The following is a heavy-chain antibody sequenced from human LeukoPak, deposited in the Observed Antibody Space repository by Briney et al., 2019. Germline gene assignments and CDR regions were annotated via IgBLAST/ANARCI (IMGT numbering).Heavy chain of an antibody. J-gene: IGHJ6*02. V-gene: IGHV3-9*01. CDR1: GFTFDDYA. CDR3: AKDCDSSGYYSGMDV. Sequence: GGSLRLSCAASGFTFDDYAMHWVRRAPGKGLERVSGISWNSGSIGYADSVKGRFTISRDNAKNSLYLQMNSLRAEDTALYYCAKDCDSSGYYSGMDVWGQGTTVTVSS. CDR2: ISWNSGSI. D-gene: IGHD3-22*01.